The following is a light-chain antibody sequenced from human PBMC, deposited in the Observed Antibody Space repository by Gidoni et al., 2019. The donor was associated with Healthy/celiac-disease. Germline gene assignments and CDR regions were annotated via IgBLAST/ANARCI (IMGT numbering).Light chain of an antibody. J-gene: IGKJ1*01. CDR3: QQSYSTPQT. Sequence: DIKMTQSPSSLSASVGDRVTITFRASQSISSYLNWYQQKPGNAPKLLIYAASSLQSGVPSRFSGSGSGTDFTLTISSLQPEDFATYYCQQSYSTPQTFGQGTKVEIK. CDR2: AAS. V-gene: IGKV1-39*01. CDR1: QSISSY.